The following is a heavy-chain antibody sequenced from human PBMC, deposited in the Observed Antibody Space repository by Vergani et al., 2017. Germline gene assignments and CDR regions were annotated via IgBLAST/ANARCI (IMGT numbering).Heavy chain of an antibody. V-gene: IGHV1-69*01. Sequence: QVQLVQSGAEVKKPGSSVKVSCKASGGTFSSYAISWVRQAPGQGLEWMGGIIPIFGTANYAQKIQGRVTTTADESTRTAYMVVRSLGSEDTAVYYCARDRLYGSGDRPFDYWGQGTLVTVSS. D-gene: IGHD3-10*01. CDR1: GGTFSSYA. CDR3: ARDRLYGSGDRPFDY. J-gene: IGHJ4*02. CDR2: IIPIFGTA.